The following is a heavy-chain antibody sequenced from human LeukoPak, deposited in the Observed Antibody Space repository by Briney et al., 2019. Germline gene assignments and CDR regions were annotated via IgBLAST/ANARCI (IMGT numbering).Heavy chain of an antibody. CDR3: ARDYGDGTGAEGY. Sequence: SETLSLTCAVYGGSFSGYYWSWIRQPPGKGLEWIGEINHSGSTNYSPSPKSRVTISVDTSKNQFSPKLSSVTAADTAVYYCARDYGDGTGAEGYWGQGTLVTVSS. J-gene: IGHJ4*02. CDR2: INHSGST. D-gene: IGHD4-17*01. V-gene: IGHV4-34*01. CDR1: GGSFSGYY.